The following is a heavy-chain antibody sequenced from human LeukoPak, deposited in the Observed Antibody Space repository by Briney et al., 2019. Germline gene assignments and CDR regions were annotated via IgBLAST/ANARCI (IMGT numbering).Heavy chain of an antibody. J-gene: IGHJ4*02. CDR1: GFTFSSYG. CDR3: AKDTISGYSGYDYFDY. Sequence: PGRSLRLSCAASGFTFSSYGMHWVRQAPGKGLEWVAVISYDGSNKYYADSVKGRFTISRDNSKNMLYLQMNSLRAEDTAVYYCAKDTISGYSGYDYFDYWGQGTLVTVSS. D-gene: IGHD5-12*01. CDR2: ISYDGSNK. V-gene: IGHV3-30*18.